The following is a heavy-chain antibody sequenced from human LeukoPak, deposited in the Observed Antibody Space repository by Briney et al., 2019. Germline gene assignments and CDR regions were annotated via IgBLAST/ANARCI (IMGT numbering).Heavy chain of an antibody. Sequence: GGSLRLSCEVSGFTFSGYWVSWVRQAPGKGLEWVAHIKPDGGEKNHVDSVKGRFTISRDNVKNSVYLQMNSLRDEDTAVYYCARDRTNDYGHNVGAFDIWGQGTLVTVSS. CDR3: ARDRTNDYGHNVGAFDI. CDR1: GFTFSGYW. V-gene: IGHV3-7*01. D-gene: IGHD4-17*01. CDR2: IKPDGGEK. J-gene: IGHJ3*02.